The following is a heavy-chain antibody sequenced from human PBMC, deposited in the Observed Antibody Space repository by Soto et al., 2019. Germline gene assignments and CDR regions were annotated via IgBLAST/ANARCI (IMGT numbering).Heavy chain of an antibody. CDR3: VIDITFDSRAYNF. CDR1: EFTFSTYG. V-gene: IGHV3-23*01. D-gene: IGHD3-22*01. Sequence: EVKLSASGGGLVQPGESLRLTGTASEFTFSTYGMSWVRQAPGKGLEMVSSMSGEGTTTYYIDSVKGRVTISRDNSRNTRSLQMNRLPTEGSAIYSCVIDITFDSRAYNFWAQGILVTVSS. CDR2: MSGEGTTT. J-gene: IGHJ4*02.